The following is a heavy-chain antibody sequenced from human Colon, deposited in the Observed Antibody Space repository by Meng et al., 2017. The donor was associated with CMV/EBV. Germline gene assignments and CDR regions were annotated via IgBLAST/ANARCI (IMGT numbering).Heavy chain of an antibody. CDR1: GYVFTTFG. J-gene: IGHJ4*02. D-gene: IGHD5-18*01. CDR2: IGTYKGNT. Sequence: KTSGYVFTTFGITWVRQAPGQGLEWMGSIGTYKGNTNYAQKFQGRLTLTTDTSTNTAYMELTSLRSDDTAVYYCTRDAADTAMFPGYWDQGTLVTVSS. V-gene: IGHV1-18*01. CDR3: TRDAADTAMFPGY.